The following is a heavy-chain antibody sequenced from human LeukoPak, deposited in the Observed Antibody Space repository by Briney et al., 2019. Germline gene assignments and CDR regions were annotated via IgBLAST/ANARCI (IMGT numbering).Heavy chain of an antibody. D-gene: IGHD5-12*01. CDR3: AKSHRGYAPRRTYYYYMDV. V-gene: IGHV3-23*01. CDR1: GFTFSIYA. CDR2: ISGSGDST. Sequence: GGSLRLSCAASGFTFSIYAMSWVRQAPGKGLEWVSAISGSGDSTYYADSVKGRFTISSDNSKNTLYLQMNSLRAEDTAVYYCAKSHRGYAPRRTYYYYMDVWGKGTTVTVSS. J-gene: IGHJ6*03.